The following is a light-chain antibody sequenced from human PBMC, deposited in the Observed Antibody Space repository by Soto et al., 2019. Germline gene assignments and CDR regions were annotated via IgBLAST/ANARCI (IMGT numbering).Light chain of an antibody. CDR1: QSIPSNY. J-gene: IGKJ3*01. V-gene: IGKV3-20*01. Sequence: EIVLTQSPGTLSLSPGERATLSCRASQSIPSNYLAWYQHKPGQAPRLLIYGASSRATGVPATFSGSGSGTDFTLTISRPEPDNSAVYYCQQYGSSFTFGPGTKVEIK. CDR2: GAS. CDR3: QQYGSSFT.